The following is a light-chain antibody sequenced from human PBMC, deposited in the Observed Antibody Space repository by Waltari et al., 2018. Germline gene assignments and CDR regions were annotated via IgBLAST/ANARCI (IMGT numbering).Light chain of an antibody. V-gene: IGKV3-15*01. CDR1: ESISNT. CDR3: QQYNNWPPIT. CDR2: RAS. Sequence: ETVMTQSPATLSVSPGERATLSCRASESISNTLAWYQQKPGQAPRLLIYRASTRATGIPARFSGSGSGTEFTLTISSLQSEDFAVYYCQQYNNWPPITFGGGTKVEI. J-gene: IGKJ4*01.